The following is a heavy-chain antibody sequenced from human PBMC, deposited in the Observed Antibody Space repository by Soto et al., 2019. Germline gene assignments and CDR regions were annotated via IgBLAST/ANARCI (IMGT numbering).Heavy chain of an antibody. J-gene: IGHJ4*02. D-gene: IGHD3-22*01. CDR1: GGSINSYY. Sequence: SETLSLTCTVSGGSINSYYWSWIRQPPGKGLEWIGYIYYSGSTNYNPSLKSRVTISVDTSKNQFSLKLSSVTAADTAVYYCASLIVVTPGYYFDYWGLGTLVTVSS. CDR3: ASLIVVTPGYYFDY. V-gene: IGHV4-59*08. CDR2: IYYSGST.